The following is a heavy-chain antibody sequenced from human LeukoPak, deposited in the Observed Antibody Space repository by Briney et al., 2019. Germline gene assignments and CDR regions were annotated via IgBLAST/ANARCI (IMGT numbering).Heavy chain of an antibody. CDR3: AREYCSGGSCYSISPRWFDP. D-gene: IGHD2-15*01. CDR2: ISGSGGST. V-gene: IGHV3-23*01. J-gene: IGHJ5*02. CDR1: GFTFSSYA. Sequence: PGGSLRLSCAASGFTFSSYAMSWVRQAPGKGLEWVSAISGSGGSTYYADSVKGRFTISRDNAKNSLYLQMNSLRAEDTAVYYCAREYCSGGSCYSISPRWFDPWGQGTLVTVSS.